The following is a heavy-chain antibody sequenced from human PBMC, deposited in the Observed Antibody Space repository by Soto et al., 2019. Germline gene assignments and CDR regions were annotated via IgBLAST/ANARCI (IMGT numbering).Heavy chain of an antibody. CDR2: IYWDDDK. CDR1: GFSLSTSGVG. Sequence: SGPTLVKPTQTLTLTCTFSGFSLSTSGVGVGWIRQPPGKALEWLALIYWDDDKRYSPSLKSRLTITKDTSKNQVVLTMTNMDPVDTATYYCAREYSAGGSHERGYYYMDVWGKGTTVTVSS. CDR3: AREYSAGGSHERGYYYMDV. D-gene: IGHD3-16*01. V-gene: IGHV2-5*02. J-gene: IGHJ6*03.